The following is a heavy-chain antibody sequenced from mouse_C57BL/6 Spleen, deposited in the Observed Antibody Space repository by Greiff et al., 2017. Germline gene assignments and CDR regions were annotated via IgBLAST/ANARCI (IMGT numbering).Heavy chain of an antibody. CDR2: IYPGSGNT. Sequence: QVQLQQSGPELVKPGASVKISCKASGYSFTSYYIHWVKQRPGQGLEWIGWIYPGSGNTKYNEKFKGKATLTAETSSSTAYMQLSSLTSEDSAVYYCAGGYPPYFDYWGQGTTLTVSS. J-gene: IGHJ2*01. D-gene: IGHD3-1*01. CDR1: GYSFTSYY. CDR3: AGGYPPYFDY. V-gene: IGHV1-66*01.